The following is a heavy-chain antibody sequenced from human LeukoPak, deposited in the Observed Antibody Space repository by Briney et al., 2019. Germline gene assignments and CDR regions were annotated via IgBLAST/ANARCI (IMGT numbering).Heavy chain of an antibody. V-gene: IGHV4-34*01. Sequence: SETLSLTCAVYGGPFSGYYWSWIRQPPGKGLEWIGEINHSGSTNYNPSLKSRVTISVDTSKNQFSLKLSSVTAADTAVYYCARYLGYCSSTSCYLNYYGMDVWGQGTTVTVSS. CDR3: ARYLGYCSSTSCYLNYYGMDV. D-gene: IGHD2-2*01. J-gene: IGHJ6*02. CDR2: INHSGST. CDR1: GGPFSGYY.